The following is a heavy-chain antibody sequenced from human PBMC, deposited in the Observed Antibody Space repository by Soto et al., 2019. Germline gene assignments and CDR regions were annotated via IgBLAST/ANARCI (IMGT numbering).Heavy chain of an antibody. CDR2: IIPIFGTA. J-gene: IGHJ4*02. V-gene: IGHV1-69*13. CDR1: GGTFSSYA. D-gene: IGHD2-21*02. Sequence: ASVKVSCKASGGTFSSYAISWVRQAPGQGLEWMGGIIPIFGTANYAQKFQGRVTITADESASTAYMELSSLRSEDTAVYYCARSIVVVTALDYWGQGTLVTVSS. CDR3: ARSIVVVTALDY.